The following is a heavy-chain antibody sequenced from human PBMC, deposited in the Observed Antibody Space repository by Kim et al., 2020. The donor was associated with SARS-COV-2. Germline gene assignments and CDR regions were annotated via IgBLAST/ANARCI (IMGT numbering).Heavy chain of an antibody. CDR3: ARAIVATISGDGFDP. V-gene: IGHV4-30-2*01. J-gene: IGHJ5*02. CDR2: IYHSGST. Sequence: SETLSLTCAVSGGSISSGGYSWSWIRQPPGKGLEWIGYIYHSGSTYYNPSLKSRVTISVDRSKNQFSLKLSSVTAADTAVYYCARAIVATISGDGFDPWGQGTLVTVSS. CDR1: GGSISSGGYS. D-gene: IGHD5-12*01.